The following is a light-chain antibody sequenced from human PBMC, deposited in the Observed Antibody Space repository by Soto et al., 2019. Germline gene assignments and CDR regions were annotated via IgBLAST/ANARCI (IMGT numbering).Light chain of an antibody. J-gene: IGKJ1*01. CDR1: QRLASNY. CDR2: GVS. CDR3: QKYNNWPA. V-gene: IGKV3D-15*01. Sequence: EIELTQSPGTLSLSPGERATLSCRASQRLASNYLAWYQQRPGQAPRLLLYGVSSRATGIPDRFSGSGSGTDFTLAISSLQSEDFAVYYCQKYNNWPAFGQGTKVDIK.